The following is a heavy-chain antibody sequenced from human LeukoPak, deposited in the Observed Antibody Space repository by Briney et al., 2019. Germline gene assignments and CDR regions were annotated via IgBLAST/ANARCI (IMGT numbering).Heavy chain of an antibody. CDR2: IYSGGST. D-gene: IGHD6-19*01. CDR3: ARPPQGYSSGWYYFDY. Sequence: GGSLRLSCAASGFTVSSNYMSWVRQAPGKGLEWVSVIYSGGSTYYADSVKGRFTISRDDSKNTLYLQMNSLRAEDTAVYYCARPPQGYSSGWYYFDYWGQGTLVTVSS. CDR1: GFTVSSNY. J-gene: IGHJ4*02. V-gene: IGHV3-53*01.